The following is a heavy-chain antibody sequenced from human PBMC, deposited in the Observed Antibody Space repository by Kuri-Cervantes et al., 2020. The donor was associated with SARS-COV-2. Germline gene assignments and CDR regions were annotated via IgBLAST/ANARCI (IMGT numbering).Heavy chain of an antibody. CDR3: ARDRLSGFFWGRDYYFDY. J-gene: IGHJ4*02. Sequence: SETLSLTCTVSGGSISSSSYYWGWIRQPPGKGLEWIGGIYYSGSTYHNPSLKSRVTLSADTSKNQFSLRLTSATPEDTAVYYCARDRLSGFFWGRDYYFDYWGQGTLVTVSS. CDR1: GGSISSSSYY. V-gene: IGHV4-39*02. D-gene: IGHD3-16*01. CDR2: IYYSGST.